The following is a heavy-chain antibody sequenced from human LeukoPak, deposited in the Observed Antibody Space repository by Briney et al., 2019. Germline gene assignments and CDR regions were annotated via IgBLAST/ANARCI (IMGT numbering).Heavy chain of an antibody. CDR2: IGGSGVTT. D-gene: IGHD3-22*01. CDR3: AKLSSSGSDY. CDR1: GFIFTNYG. J-gene: IGHJ4*02. Sequence: PGGSLRLSCAASGFIFTNYGMSWVRQAPGKGLEWVSSIGGSGVTTYYADSVKGRFTISRDNSKNTLSLQMNSLRGEDTALYYCAKLSSSGSDYWGQGTLVTVSS. V-gene: IGHV3-23*01.